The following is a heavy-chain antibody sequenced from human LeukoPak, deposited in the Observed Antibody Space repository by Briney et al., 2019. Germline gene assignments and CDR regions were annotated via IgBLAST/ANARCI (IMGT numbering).Heavy chain of an antibody. CDR2: INPSGGST. V-gene: IGHV1-46*01. CDR1: GYTFTSYY. Sequence: ASVKVSCKASGYTFTSYYMHWVRQAPGQGLEWMGIINPSGGSTSYAQKFQGRVTMTRDTSTSTVCTELSSLRSEDTAVYYCARVYYYDSSGYSFDYWAREPWSPSPQ. D-gene: IGHD3-22*01. CDR3: ARVYYYDSSGYSFDY. J-gene: IGHJ4*02.